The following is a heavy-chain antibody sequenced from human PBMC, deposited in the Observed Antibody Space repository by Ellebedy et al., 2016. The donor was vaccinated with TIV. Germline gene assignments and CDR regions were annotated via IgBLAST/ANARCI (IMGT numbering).Heavy chain of an antibody. Sequence: SETLSLXXTVSGGSISSGGYYWSWIRQHPGKGLEWIGYIYYSGSTYYNPSLKSRVTISVDTSKNQFSLKLSSVTAADTAVYYCAREGPYCGGDCYHSYNWFDPWGQGTLVTVSS. V-gene: IGHV4-31*03. CDR3: AREGPYCGGDCYHSYNWFDP. D-gene: IGHD2-21*02. J-gene: IGHJ5*02. CDR2: IYYSGST. CDR1: GGSISSGGYY.